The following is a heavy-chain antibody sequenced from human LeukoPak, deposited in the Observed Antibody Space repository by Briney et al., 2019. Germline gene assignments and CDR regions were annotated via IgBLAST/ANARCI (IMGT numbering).Heavy chain of an antibody. CDR1: GYTFTSYY. V-gene: IGHV1-46*01. CDR3: AGDQNPKYYYDSSGYSRTPLY. CDR2: INPSGGST. J-gene: IGHJ4*02. Sequence: ASVKVSCKASGYTFTSYYMHWVRQAPGQGLEWMGIINPSGGSTSYAQKFQGRVTMTRDTSTSTVYMELSSLRSEDTAVYYCAGDQNPKYYYDSSGYSRTPLYWGQGTLVTVSS. D-gene: IGHD3-22*01.